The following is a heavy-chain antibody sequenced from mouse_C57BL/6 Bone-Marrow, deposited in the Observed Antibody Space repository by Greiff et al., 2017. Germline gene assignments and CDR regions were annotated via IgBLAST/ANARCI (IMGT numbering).Heavy chain of an antibody. CDR3: ARYPYDYGSGYYYAMDY. V-gene: IGHV1-81*01. Sequence: VQLQQSGAELARPGASVKLSCKASGYTFTSYGISWVKQRTGQGLEWIGEIYPRSGNTYYNEKFKGKVTLTADKSSSTAYMELRSLTSEDSAVYFCARYPYDYGSGYYYAMDYWGQGTSVTVSS. D-gene: IGHD1-1*01. J-gene: IGHJ4*01. CDR2: IYPRSGNT. CDR1: GYTFTSYG.